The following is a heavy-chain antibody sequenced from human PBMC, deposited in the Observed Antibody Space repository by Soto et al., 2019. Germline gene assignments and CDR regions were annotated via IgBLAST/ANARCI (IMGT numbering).Heavy chain of an antibody. V-gene: IGHV6-1*01. J-gene: IGHJ3*02. CDR3: AKAGTPHDAFDI. CDR2: TYYRSKWYN. Sequence: SQTLSLTCAISGDSVSSNSAAWNWIRQSPSRGLEWLGRTYYRSKWYNDYAVSVKSRITINPDTSMNQFSLQLNSVTPEDTAVYYCAKAGTPHDAFDIWGQGTMVTVSS. CDR1: GDSVSSNSAA. D-gene: IGHD6-13*01.